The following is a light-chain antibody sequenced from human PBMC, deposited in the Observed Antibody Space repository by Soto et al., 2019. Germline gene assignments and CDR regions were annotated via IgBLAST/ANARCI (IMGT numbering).Light chain of an antibody. CDR3: QQRSNWPPK. J-gene: IGKJ3*01. Sequence: EIVLTQSPATLSLSPGERATLSCRASQSVSSYLAWYQQKPGQAPRLLIYDASNRATGIPARFSSSGSGTDFTLTISSLEPEDFAVYYCQQRSNWPPKFGPGTKVDIK. CDR1: QSVSSY. V-gene: IGKV3-11*01. CDR2: DAS.